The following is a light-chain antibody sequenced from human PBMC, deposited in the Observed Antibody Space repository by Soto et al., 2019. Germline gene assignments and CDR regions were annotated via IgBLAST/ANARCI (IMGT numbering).Light chain of an antibody. CDR3: QQYQKLWT. Sequence: MKLALSTLSECTKGRRTLSCRASQTIYYNVAWYQQRPGQSPRLLIYRASSRATGIPARFSGSGSGTEFTLTISSLQSEYFAVYYCQQYQKLWTFGQGTKVDIK. CDR2: RAS. CDR1: QTIYYN. J-gene: IGKJ1*01. V-gene: IGKV3-15*01.